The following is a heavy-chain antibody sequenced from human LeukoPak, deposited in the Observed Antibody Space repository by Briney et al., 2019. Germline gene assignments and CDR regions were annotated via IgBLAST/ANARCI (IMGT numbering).Heavy chain of an antibody. CDR3: ARDPGNYYDSSGFYYG. V-gene: IGHV3-30*01. CDR1: GFIFSAYA. J-gene: IGHJ4*02. D-gene: IGHD3-22*01. CDR2: ISSDRSNE. Sequence: GRSLRLSCAASGFIFSAYAMHWVRQAPGKGLEWVAVISSDRSNEYYADSVKGRFTTSRDNSKNTLYLQVNSLRPEDTAVYYCARDPGNYYDSSGFYYGWGQGTLVTVSS.